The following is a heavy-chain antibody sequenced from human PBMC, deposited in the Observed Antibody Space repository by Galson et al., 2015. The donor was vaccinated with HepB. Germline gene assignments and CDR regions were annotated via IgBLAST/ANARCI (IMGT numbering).Heavy chain of an antibody. CDR2: ISSSSSYI. CDR3: ARDLGYSSGWYRATYYYGMDV. D-gene: IGHD6-19*01. CDR1: GFTFSSYS. V-gene: IGHV3-21*01. J-gene: IGHJ6*02. Sequence: SLRLSCAASGFTFSSYSMNWVRQAPGKGLEWVSSISSSSSYIYYADSVKGRFTISRDNAKNSLYLQMNSLRAEDTAVYYCARDLGYSSGWYRATYYYGMDVWGQGTTVTVSS.